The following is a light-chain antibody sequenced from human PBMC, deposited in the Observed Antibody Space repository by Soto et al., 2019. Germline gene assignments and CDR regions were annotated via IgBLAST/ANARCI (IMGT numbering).Light chain of an antibody. CDR3: SSYSSSNTLEV. J-gene: IGLJ3*02. V-gene: IGLV2-14*01. CDR2: EVN. Sequence: QSALTQPASVAGSPGQSITISCTGSSSDIGGYNYVSWYQQHPGKAPKLIIYEVNYRPSGISNRFSGSKSDNTASLTISGLQAEDEADYYCSSYSSSNTLEVFGGGTKVTVL. CDR1: SSDIGGYNY.